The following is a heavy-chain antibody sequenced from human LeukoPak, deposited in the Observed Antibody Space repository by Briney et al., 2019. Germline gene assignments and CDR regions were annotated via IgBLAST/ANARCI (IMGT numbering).Heavy chain of an antibody. V-gene: IGHV3-74*01. CDR2: ISGDGSDT. CDR3: ASSRYYFDY. Sequence: GGSLRPSCAVSGLTFSSYRMHWVRQVPGKGLVWVSRISGDGSDTTYADSVKGRFTISRDNAKNTLYLQMSSLRAEDTAVYYCASSRYYFDYWGQGTLVTVSS. D-gene: IGHD6-13*01. J-gene: IGHJ4*02. CDR1: GLTFSSYR.